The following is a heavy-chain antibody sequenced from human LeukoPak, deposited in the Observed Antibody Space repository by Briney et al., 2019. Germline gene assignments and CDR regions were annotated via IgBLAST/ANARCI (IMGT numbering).Heavy chain of an antibody. D-gene: IGHD2-2*02. CDR3: ARRACSSTSCYIDY. J-gene: IGHJ4*02. CDR2: IYYSGST. Sequence: PSETLSLTCTVSGGSISSHYWSWIRQPPGKGLEWIGYIYYSGSTNYNPSLKSRVTISVDTSKNRFSLKLSSVTAADTAVYYCARRACSSTSCYIDYWGQGTLVTVSS. V-gene: IGHV4-59*11. CDR1: GGSISSHY.